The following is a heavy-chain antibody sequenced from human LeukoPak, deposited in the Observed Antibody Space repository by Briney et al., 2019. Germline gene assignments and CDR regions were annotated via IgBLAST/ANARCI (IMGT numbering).Heavy chain of an antibody. CDR2: ISSSSSYI. CDR1: GFTFSSYS. J-gene: IGHJ4*02. D-gene: IGHD6-13*01. Sequence: GGSLRLSCAASGFTFSSYSMNWVRQAPGKGLEWVSSISSSSSYIYYADSVKGRFTISRDNAKNSLCLQMNSLRAEDTAVYYCARASAAAGDDYWGQGTLVTVSS. V-gene: IGHV3-21*01. CDR3: ARASAAAGDDY.